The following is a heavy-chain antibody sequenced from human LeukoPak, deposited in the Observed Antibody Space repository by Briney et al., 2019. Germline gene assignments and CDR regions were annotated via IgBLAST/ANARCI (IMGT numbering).Heavy chain of an antibody. CDR1: GGSFSGYY. Sequence: SETLSLTCAVYGGSFSGYYWSWIRQPPGMGLEWIGTLYHTGNTFYNPSLKSRATVSADASKEQFSLKLSSVSAADTAVYFCARGDYHDFWTTYYAFKRFDYWGQGALVTVSS. D-gene: IGHD3-3*01. CDR3: ARGDYHDFWTTYYAFKRFDY. J-gene: IGHJ4*02. CDR2: LYHTGNT. V-gene: IGHV4-34*11.